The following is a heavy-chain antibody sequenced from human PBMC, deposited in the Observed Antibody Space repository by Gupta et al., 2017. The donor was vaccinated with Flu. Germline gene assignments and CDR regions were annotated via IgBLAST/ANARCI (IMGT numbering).Heavy chain of an antibody. D-gene: IGHD2-15*01. CDR3: ARVRLSRGPRDVFDY. J-gene: IGHJ4*02. CDR2: IYYTGST. CDR1: GFSITNSSY. Sequence: VQLQESGPRLVKPSETLSLTCVVSGFSITNSSYWAWIRQPPGQGLEWIGSIYYTGSTYYNPSLKSRPALSMDKSQNQFSLTLTSVTAADTAVYFCARVRLSRGPRDVFDYWGQGTLVTVSP. V-gene: IGHV4-38-2*01.